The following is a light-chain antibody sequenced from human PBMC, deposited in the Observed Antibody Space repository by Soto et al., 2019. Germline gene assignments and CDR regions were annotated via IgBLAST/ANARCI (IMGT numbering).Light chain of an antibody. V-gene: IGKV3-20*01. CDR1: QSISTDH. Sequence: IVVTQSPGTLSFSPGERATLSCRASQSISTDHLAWYQQKPRQPPRLLIYGTSSRATGGIADRFSGSGSGTDFTLTISRLEPEDFAVYYCEYYGSSSTFAGGTKVDIK. J-gene: IGKJ4*01. CDR3: EYYGSSST. CDR2: GTS.